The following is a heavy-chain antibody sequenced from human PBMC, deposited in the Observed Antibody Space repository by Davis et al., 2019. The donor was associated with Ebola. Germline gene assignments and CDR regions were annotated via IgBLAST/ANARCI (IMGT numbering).Heavy chain of an antibody. J-gene: IGHJ5*02. CDR1: GFNFNTHE. V-gene: IGHV3-21*01. Sequence: GESLKISCAVSGFNFNTHEMNWVRQAPGKGLEWVSSISSSSSYIYYADSVKGRFTISRDNAKNSLYLQMNSLRAEDTAVYYCARDRGFFWFDPWGQGTLVTVSS. D-gene: IGHD1-26*01. CDR3: ARDRGFFWFDP. CDR2: ISSSSSYI.